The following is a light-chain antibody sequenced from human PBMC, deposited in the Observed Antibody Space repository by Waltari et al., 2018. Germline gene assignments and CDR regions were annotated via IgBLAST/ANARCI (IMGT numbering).Light chain of an antibody. CDR1: SSNLGAPYA. Sequence: QSVLTQPPSVSGAPGQTVTISCTGTSSNLGAPYAVHWYQQLPGTAPKLLIYGNNNRPSGVPDRFAGSKSDTSGSLAITGLQAEDEADYYCQSFDSSLRGWVFGGGTKVTVL. CDR2: GNN. J-gene: IGLJ3*02. CDR3: QSFDSSLRGWV. V-gene: IGLV1-40*01.